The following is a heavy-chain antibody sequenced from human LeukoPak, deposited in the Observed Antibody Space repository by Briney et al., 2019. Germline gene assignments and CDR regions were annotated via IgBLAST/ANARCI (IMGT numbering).Heavy chain of an antibody. CDR1: GYTFTSYG. D-gene: IGHD3-10*01. CDR3: ARVLYGSGSYYRHFDY. V-gene: IGHV1-18*01. J-gene: IGHJ4*02. Sequence: ASVKVSCKASGYTFTSYGIGWVRQAPGQGLGWMGWISAYNGNTNYAQKLQGRVTMTTDTSTSTAYMELRSLRSDDTAVYYCARVLYGSGSYYRHFDYWGQGTLVTVSS. CDR2: ISAYNGNT.